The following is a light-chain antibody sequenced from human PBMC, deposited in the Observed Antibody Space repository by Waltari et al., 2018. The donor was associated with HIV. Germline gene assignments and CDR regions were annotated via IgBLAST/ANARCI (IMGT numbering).Light chain of an antibody. J-gene: IGKJ3*01. CDR1: QSVLYTSNNKNY. CDR2: WAS. Sequence: DIVMTQSPASLAVSLGERATINCKSSQSVLYTSNNKNYLAWYQQKPGQPPKLLIYWASTRESGVPDRFSGSGSGTDFTLTISSLQAEDVAVYYCQQYYSTPQSTFGPGTKVDIK. V-gene: IGKV4-1*01. CDR3: QQYYSTPQST.